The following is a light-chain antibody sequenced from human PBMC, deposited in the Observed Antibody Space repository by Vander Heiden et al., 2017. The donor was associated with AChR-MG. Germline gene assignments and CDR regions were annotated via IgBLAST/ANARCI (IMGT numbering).Light chain of an antibody. CDR3: SSYAASNDFVV. Sequence: QSALTQPPSASGSPGQSVTIPCTGTSRDVGGYNYVSWYQHHPGKAPKLMIYEVSKRPSGVPDRFSGSKSGNTASLTVSGLQADDEAYYHCSSYAASNDFVVFGGGTKLTVL. J-gene: IGLJ2*01. V-gene: IGLV2-8*01. CDR1: SRDVGGYNY. CDR2: EVS.